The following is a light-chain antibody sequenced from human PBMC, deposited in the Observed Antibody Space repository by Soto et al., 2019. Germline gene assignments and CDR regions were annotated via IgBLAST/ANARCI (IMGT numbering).Light chain of an antibody. CDR2: GAS. J-gene: IGKJ1*01. CDR3: QQYNNWPPGT. CDR1: QSVSSN. V-gene: IGKV3-15*01. Sequence: EIVMTQSPATLSVSPGERATLSCRASQSVSSNLAWYQQKPGQAPRLLIYGASTRATGIPARFSGSGSGTEFTPTISSLQSEDLAVYYCQQYNNWPPGTFGQGTKVEIK.